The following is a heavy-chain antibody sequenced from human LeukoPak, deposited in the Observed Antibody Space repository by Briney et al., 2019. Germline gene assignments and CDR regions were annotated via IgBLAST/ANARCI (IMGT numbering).Heavy chain of an antibody. V-gene: IGHV1-69-2*01. CDR3: ARDYYYDSSGPTGWFDP. CDR1: GYTFTDYY. CDR2: VDPEDGET. Sequence: GASVKVSCKASGYTFTDYYMHWVQQAPGKGLEWMGRVDPEDGETIYAQKLQGRVTMTADTSTSTAYMELRSLRSDDTAVYYCARDYYYDSSGPTGWFDPWGQGTLVTVSS. J-gene: IGHJ5*02. D-gene: IGHD3-22*01.